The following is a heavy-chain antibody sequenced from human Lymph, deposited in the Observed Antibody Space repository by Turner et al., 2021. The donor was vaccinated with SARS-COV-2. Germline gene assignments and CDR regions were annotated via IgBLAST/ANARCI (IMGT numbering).Heavy chain of an antibody. D-gene: IGHD3-10*01. CDR2: IYTSGST. Sequence: QVQLHESGPGLVKPSETLSLTCTVSGGSISSYYWSWIRPPAGKGLEWIGRIYTSGSTNYNPSLKSRVTMSVDTSKNQFSLKLSSVTAADTAVYYCARVLKIPRELLWFGEPEGDNWFDPWGQGTLVTVSS. CDR3: ARVLKIPRELLWFGEPEGDNWFDP. CDR1: GGSISSYY. J-gene: IGHJ5*02. V-gene: IGHV4-4*07.